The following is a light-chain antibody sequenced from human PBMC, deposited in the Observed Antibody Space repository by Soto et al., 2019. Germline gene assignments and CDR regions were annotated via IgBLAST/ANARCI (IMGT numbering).Light chain of an antibody. V-gene: IGKV3-20*01. Sequence: EIVLTQSPGTLSLSPGERATLSCRASQRVSSNYLAWYQQKPGQAPRLLIFGASSRATGIPDRFSGSGSGTDFTLTISRLEPEDFAVYYCQQYGTSAGPFGQGTKVEVK. CDR2: GAS. J-gene: IGKJ1*01. CDR1: QRVSSNY. CDR3: QQYGTSAGP.